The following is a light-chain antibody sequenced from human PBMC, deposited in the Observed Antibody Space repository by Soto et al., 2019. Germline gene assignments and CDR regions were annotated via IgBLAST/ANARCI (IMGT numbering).Light chain of an antibody. CDR1: SSDVGGYNY. CDR2: EVS. J-gene: IGLJ3*02. V-gene: IGLV2-14*01. CDR3: SSYTSSSTWV. Sequence: QSVLTQPASVSGSPGQSITISCTGTSSDVGGYNYVSWYQQHPGKAPKLMIHEVSNRPSGVSNRFSGSKSGNTASLTISGLQAEDEADYYCSSYTSSSTWVFGGGTKLTVL.